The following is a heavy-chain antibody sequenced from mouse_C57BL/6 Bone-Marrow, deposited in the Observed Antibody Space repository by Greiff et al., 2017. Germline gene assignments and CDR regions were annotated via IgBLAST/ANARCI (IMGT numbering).Heavy chain of an antibody. CDR3: TRSGELRLPFAY. D-gene: IGHD3-2*02. J-gene: IGHJ3*01. CDR2: IDPETGGT. Sequence: QVQLQQSGAELVRPGASVTLSCKASGYTFTDYEMHWVKQTPVHGLEWIGAIDPETGGTAYNQKFKGKAILTADKSSSTAYMEFRSLTSEDSAVYYCTRSGELRLPFAYWGQGTLVTVSA. CDR1: GYTFTDYE. V-gene: IGHV1-15*01.